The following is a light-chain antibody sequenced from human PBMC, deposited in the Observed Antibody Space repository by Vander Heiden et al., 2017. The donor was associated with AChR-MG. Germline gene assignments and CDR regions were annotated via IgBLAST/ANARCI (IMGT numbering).Light chain of an antibody. Sequence: QSVLIQPPSASGTPGQRVTISCSGSSSNTGRSYVHWDQQFPGTTPNLLIYMDNQRPSGVPDRFSGSKSGTSASLAISGLRSEDEAAYFCAAWDDSLSGHVVFGGGTKLTVL. J-gene: IGLJ2*01. CDR2: MDN. CDR1: SSNTGRSY. CDR3: AAWDDSLSGHVV. V-gene: IGLV1-47*01.